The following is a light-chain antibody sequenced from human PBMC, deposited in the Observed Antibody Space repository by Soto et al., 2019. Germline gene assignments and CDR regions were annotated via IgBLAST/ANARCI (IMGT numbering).Light chain of an antibody. J-gene: IGLJ1*01. CDR1: SSDIGSYDR. CDR3: TSFTTSKTYI. Sequence: QSVLTQPPSVSGSPGQSVTISCTGTSSDIGSYDRVSWYQQPPGTAPRLMIYEVSNRPSGVPDRFSGSKSGNTASLTISGFQPEDETDYYCTSFTTSKTYIFGTGTKVTVL. CDR2: EVS. V-gene: IGLV2-18*02.